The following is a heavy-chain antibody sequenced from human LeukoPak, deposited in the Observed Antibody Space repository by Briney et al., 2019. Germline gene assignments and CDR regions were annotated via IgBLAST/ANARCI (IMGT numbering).Heavy chain of an antibody. V-gene: IGHV4-38-2*02. D-gene: IGHD2-15*01. CDR1: GYCISSGYY. J-gene: IGHJ5*02. Sequence: SETLSLTCSVSGYCISSGYYWGWIRQPPGQGLEWIGSIFQSGNTYYNPSLKSRVTISVDTSKNQFSLRLTSVTAADTAVYFCARDNRPYCSGGTCSSNWFDPWGQGTLVIVSS. CDR3: ARDNRPYCSGGTCSSNWFDP. CDR2: IFQSGNT.